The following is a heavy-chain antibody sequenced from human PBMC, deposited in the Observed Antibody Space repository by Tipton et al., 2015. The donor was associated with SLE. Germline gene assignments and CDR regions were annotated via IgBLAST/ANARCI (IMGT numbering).Heavy chain of an antibody. D-gene: IGHD3-22*01. Sequence: TLSLTCTVSGGSISSGGYYWSWIRQHPGKGLEWIGYVYYSGSTYYNPSLKSRVTISVDTSKNQFSLKLGSVTAADTAVYYCAREAHYYDSSGTLTGYWGQGTLVTVSS. V-gene: IGHV4-31*03. J-gene: IGHJ4*02. CDR2: VYYSGST. CDR1: GGSISSGGYY. CDR3: AREAHYYDSSGTLTGY.